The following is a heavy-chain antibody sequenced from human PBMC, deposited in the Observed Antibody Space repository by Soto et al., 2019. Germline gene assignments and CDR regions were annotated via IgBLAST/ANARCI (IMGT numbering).Heavy chain of an antibody. V-gene: IGHV1-18*01. CDR3: ARDGITGTERLDP. CDR2: ISAYNANT. D-gene: IGHD1-1*01. Sequence: QVQLVQSGAEVKKPGASVKVSCKASGYTFINHGISWVRQAPGQGLEWMGWISAYNANTNYAQKFQGRVTMTTDTSTSSAYMELKSLTSDDTAVCYCARDGITGTERLDPWGQGTLVTVSS. J-gene: IGHJ5*02. CDR1: GYTFINHG.